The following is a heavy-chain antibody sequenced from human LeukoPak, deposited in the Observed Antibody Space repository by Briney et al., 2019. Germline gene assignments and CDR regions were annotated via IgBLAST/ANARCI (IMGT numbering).Heavy chain of an antibody. D-gene: IGHD6-13*01. CDR1: GYTYTSYG. V-gene: IGHV1-18*01. CDR2: ISAYNGNT. J-gene: IGHJ4*02. CDR3: ARDAIAAAQSVFDY. Sequence: ASVKVSCKASGYTYTSYGISWVRQAPGQGLEWMGWISAYNGNTNYAQKLQGRVTMTTDASTSTAYMELRSLRSDDTAVYYCARDAIAAAQSVFDYWGQGTLVTVSS.